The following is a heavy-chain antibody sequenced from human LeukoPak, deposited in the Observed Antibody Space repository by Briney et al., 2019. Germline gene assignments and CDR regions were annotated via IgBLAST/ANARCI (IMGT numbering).Heavy chain of an antibody. Sequence: SETLSLTCTVSGGSISSYYWSWIRQPPGKGLEWIGYIYYSGSTNYNPSLKSRVTISVDTSKNQFSLKLSSVTAADTAVYYCARDDCSSTSCYSVYWGQGTLVTVSS. CDR3: ARDDCSSTSCYSVY. D-gene: IGHD2-2*02. CDR1: GGSISSYY. J-gene: IGHJ4*02. V-gene: IGHV4-59*01. CDR2: IYYSGST.